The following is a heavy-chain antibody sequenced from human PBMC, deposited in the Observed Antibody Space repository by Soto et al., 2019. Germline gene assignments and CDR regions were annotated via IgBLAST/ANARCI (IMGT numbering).Heavy chain of an antibody. D-gene: IGHD6-6*01. CDR1: GGSISSGGYY. CDR2: IYYSGRT. J-gene: IGHJ5*02. Sequence: QVQLQESGPGLVKPSQTLSLTCTVSGGSISSGGYYWSWIRQHPGKGLEWIGDIYYSGRTYYNPSLHSRVSIAVDTTETQFSLKLTSVTAADTSVYYCARGAFSSSSSWVDPWGRGTLVTVSS. CDR3: ARGAFSSSSSWVDP. V-gene: IGHV4-31*03.